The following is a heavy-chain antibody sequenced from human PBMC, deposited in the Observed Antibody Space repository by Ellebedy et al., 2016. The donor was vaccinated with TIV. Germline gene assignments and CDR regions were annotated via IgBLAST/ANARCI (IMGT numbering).Heavy chain of an antibody. J-gene: IGHJ6*02. CDR1: GFTFSNYA. CDR3: ARDGFCGSTSCYSQLNYFHYYGMDV. Sequence: GGSLRLXXAASGFTFSNYAMTWVRQAPGKGLEWVSGIGDTAHNTYYVDSVKGRFTISRDNSKNTLYLQMGSLRGEDTAVYYCARDGFCGSTSCYSQLNYFHYYGMDVWGQGTTVTVSS. D-gene: IGHD2-2*03. V-gene: IGHV3-23*01. CDR2: IGDTAHNT.